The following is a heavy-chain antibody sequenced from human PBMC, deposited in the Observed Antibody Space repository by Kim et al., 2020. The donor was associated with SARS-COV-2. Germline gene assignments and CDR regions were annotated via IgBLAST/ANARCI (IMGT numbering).Heavy chain of an antibody. D-gene: IGHD6-6*01. V-gene: IGHV4-39*01. J-gene: IGHJ6*03. CDR3: ARHPIAARPRYYYYMDV. Sequence: LTSRVTISVDTSKNQFSLKLSSVTAADMAVYYCARHPIAARPRYYYYMDVWGKGTTVTVSS.